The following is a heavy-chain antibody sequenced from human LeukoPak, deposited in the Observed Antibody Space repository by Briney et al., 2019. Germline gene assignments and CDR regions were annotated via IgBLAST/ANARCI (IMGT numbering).Heavy chain of an antibody. D-gene: IGHD3-10*01. CDR1: GYTFTSYD. CDR2: INPNSGVT. J-gene: IGHJ4*02. Sequence: ASVKVSCKASGYTFTSYDINWVRQAPGQGLEWVGWINPNSGVTNYAQNFQGRVIMTRDTSVSTAYMELSRLTSDDTAVYYCARERPIDSGLDYWGQGTLVTVSS. CDR3: ARERPIDSGLDY. V-gene: IGHV1-2*02.